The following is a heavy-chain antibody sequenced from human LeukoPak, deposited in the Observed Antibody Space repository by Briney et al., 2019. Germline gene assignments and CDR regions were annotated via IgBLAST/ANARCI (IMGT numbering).Heavy chain of an antibody. J-gene: IGHJ4*02. Sequence: GGSLRLSCAASGFTFSSYATSWVRQAPGKGLEWVSGISGSGGSTYYADSVKGRFTISRDNSKNTLYLQMNSLRAEDTAVYYCAKDLYSFGPFDYWGQGTLVTVSS. CDR3: AKDLYSFGPFDY. D-gene: IGHD5-18*01. CDR1: GFTFSSYA. CDR2: ISGSGGST. V-gene: IGHV3-23*01.